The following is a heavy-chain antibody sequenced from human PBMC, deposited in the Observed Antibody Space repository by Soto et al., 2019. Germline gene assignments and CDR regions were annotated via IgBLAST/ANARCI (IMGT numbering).Heavy chain of an antibody. CDR1: GYTFTGYY. CDR2: INPNSGGT. CDR3: ARESSSSWYERADYYGMDV. V-gene: IGHV1-2*04. D-gene: IGHD6-13*01. Sequence: ASVKVSCKASGYTFTGYYMHWVRQAPGQGLEWMGWINPNSGGTNYAQKFQGWVTMTRDTSISTAYMELCRLISYVTAVYYCARESSSSWYERADYYGMDVWGQGTTGTVSS. J-gene: IGHJ6*02.